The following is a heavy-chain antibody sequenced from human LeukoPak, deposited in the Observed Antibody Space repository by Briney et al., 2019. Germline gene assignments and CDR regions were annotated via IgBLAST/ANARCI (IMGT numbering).Heavy chain of an antibody. J-gene: IGHJ4*02. Sequence: SETLSLTCAVNVGSFSWHYWSEIRQPPWKGREWIGQINQRGSTNYNLSLQSRVTISVDASKNQFSLKLSSVTAADTAVYYCARHNKQSLGTAHFDYWGQG. V-gene: IGHV4-34*01. CDR2: INQRGST. CDR1: VGSFSWHY. D-gene: IGHD1-1*01. CDR3: ARHNKQSLGTAHFDY.